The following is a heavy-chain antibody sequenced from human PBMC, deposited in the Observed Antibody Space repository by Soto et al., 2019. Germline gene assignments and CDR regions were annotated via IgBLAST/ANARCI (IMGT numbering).Heavy chain of an antibody. Sequence: LRHSYAASGFKFITLAIRCVLKAPSKGLECVAIVPFDGSNKYYADSVKGRFTISRDNSKNTLYLQMSGLTPEETAVYYCARDQTGITTTGRCLIDHWGQGTLDTGSS. D-gene: IGHD2-8*02. J-gene: IGHJ4*02. CDR2: VPFDGSNK. V-gene: IGHV3-30-3*01. CDR1: GFKFITLA. CDR3: ARDQTGITTTGRCLIDH.